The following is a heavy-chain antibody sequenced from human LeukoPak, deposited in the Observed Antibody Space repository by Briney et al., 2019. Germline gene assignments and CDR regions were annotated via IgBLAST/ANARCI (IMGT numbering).Heavy chain of an antibody. J-gene: IGHJ4*02. V-gene: IGHV3-72*01. Sequence: GGSLRLSCAASGFTFSDHYMDWVRQAPGKGLQWVGRIRNKPNSYTTDFAASVKGRFTTSRDDSKNSLYPQMNSLKTEDTAVYYCTSGYCSGGSCYQGAGYWGQGALVTVSS. CDR1: GFTFSDHY. D-gene: IGHD2-15*01. CDR3: TSGYCSGGSCYQGAGY. CDR2: IRNKPNSYTT.